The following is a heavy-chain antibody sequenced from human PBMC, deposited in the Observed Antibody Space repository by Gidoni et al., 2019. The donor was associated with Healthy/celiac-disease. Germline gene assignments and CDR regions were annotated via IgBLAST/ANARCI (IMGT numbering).Heavy chain of an antibody. CDR2: ISYDGSNK. D-gene: IGHD3-9*01. CDR3: ARDPNYDILTGPYWFDP. Sequence: QVQLVESGGGVVQPGRSLRLSCAASGFTFSSYAMHWVRQAPGKGLEWVAVISYDGSNKYYADSVKGRFTISRDNSKNTLYLQMNSLRAEDTAVYYCARDPNYDILTGPYWFDPWGQGTLVTVSS. J-gene: IGHJ5*02. V-gene: IGHV3-30-3*01. CDR1: GFTFSSYA.